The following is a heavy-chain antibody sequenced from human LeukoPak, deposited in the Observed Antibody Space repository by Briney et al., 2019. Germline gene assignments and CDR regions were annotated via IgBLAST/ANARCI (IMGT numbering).Heavy chain of an antibody. CDR3: ARDGLGTYDAFDI. CDR2: IYSGGST. Sequence: GGSLRLSCAASGFTVSSNYMSWVRQAPGKGLEWVSVIYSGGSTYYTDSVKGRFTISRDNSKNTLYLQMNSLRAEDTAVYYCARDGLGTYDAFDIWGQGTMVTVSS. J-gene: IGHJ3*02. D-gene: IGHD3/OR15-3a*01. V-gene: IGHV3-66*02. CDR1: GFTVSSNY.